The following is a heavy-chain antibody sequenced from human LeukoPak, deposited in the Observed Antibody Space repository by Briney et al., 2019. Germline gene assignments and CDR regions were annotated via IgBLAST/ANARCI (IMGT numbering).Heavy chain of an antibody. D-gene: IGHD3-9*01. J-gene: IGHJ4*02. V-gene: IGHV5-51*01. CDR1: GYSFTSYW. Sequence: GESLKISCKTSGYSFTSYWIGWVRQMPGKGLEWMGIIYPDDSDTGYSPSFQGQVTISADKSISTAYLQWSSLKASDSGIYYCARSREEEDILTGYYPFDYWGQGTLVTVSS. CDR2: IYPDDSDT. CDR3: ARSREEEDILTGYYPFDY.